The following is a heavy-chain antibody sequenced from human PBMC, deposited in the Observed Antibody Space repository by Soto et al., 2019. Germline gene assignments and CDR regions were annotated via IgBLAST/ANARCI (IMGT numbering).Heavy chain of an antibody. CDR2: IYPGDSDT. Sequence: LKISCKGSGYSFTSYWIGWVRQMPGKGLEWMGIIYPGDSDTRYSPSFQGQVTISADKSISTAYLQWSSLKASDTAMYYCARQGPVTYYYDSSGYYPPLDYWGQGTLVTVSS. CDR3: ARQGPVTYYYDSSGYYPPLDY. D-gene: IGHD3-22*01. J-gene: IGHJ4*02. V-gene: IGHV5-51*01. CDR1: GYSFTSYW.